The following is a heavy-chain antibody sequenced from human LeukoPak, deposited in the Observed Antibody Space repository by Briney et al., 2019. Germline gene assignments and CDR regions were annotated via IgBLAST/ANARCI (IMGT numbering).Heavy chain of an antibody. D-gene: IGHD5-18*01. V-gene: IGHV4-59*08. Sequence: SETLSLTCTVSGASISSYYWSWIRQPPGKGLEWIRDIFNSGNTNYNPSLESRVTISVDTSKNQFSLKLTSVTAADTAVYYCARGAYSYRFDYWGPGTLVTVSS. J-gene: IGHJ4*02. CDR3: ARGAYSYRFDY. CDR2: IFNSGNT. CDR1: GASISSYY.